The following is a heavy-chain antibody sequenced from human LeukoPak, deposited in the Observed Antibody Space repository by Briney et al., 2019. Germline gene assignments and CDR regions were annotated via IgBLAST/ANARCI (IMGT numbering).Heavy chain of an antibody. J-gene: IGHJ5*02. V-gene: IGHV3-30-3*01. CDR1: GFTFSSYA. CDR2: ISYDGSNK. Sequence: GGSLRLSCAASGFTFSSYAMHWVRQAPGKGLEWVAVISYDGSNKYYADSVEGRFTISRDNSKNTLYLQMNSLRAEDTAVYYCARDRGVITGTGNWFDPWGQGTLVTVSS. D-gene: IGHD1-7*01. CDR3: ARDRGVITGTGNWFDP.